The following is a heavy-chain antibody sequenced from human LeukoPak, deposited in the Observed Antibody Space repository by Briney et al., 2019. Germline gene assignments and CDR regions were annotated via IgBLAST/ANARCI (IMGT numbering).Heavy chain of an antibody. V-gene: IGHV1-18*01. Sequence: GASVRVSCKASGYTFTSYGISWVRQAPGQGLEWMGWISAYNGNTNYAQKLQGRVTMTTDTSTSTAYMELRSLRSDDTAVYYCARPNHDFWSGYYYYYGMDVWGQGTTVTVS. CDR2: ISAYNGNT. CDR3: ARPNHDFWSGYYYYYGMDV. D-gene: IGHD3-3*01. CDR1: GYTFTSYG. J-gene: IGHJ6*02.